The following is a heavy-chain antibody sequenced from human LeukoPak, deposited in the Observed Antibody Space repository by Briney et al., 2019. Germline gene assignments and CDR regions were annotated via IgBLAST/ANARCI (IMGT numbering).Heavy chain of an antibody. V-gene: IGHV4-34*01. D-gene: IGHD5-12*01. CDR1: GGSFSGYY. CDR3: ARGVVADNPQIVATAYYYFDY. CDR2: INHSGST. Sequence: SETLSLTCAVYGGSFSGYYWSWIRQPPGKGLEWIGEINHSGSTNYNPSLKSRVTISVDTSKNQFSLKLSSVTAADTAVYYCARGVVADNPQIVATAYYYFDYWGQGTLVTVSS. J-gene: IGHJ4*02.